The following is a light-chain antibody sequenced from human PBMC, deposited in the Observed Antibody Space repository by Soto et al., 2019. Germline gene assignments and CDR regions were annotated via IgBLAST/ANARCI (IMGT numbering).Light chain of an antibody. V-gene: IGKV1-9*01. CDR3: QQHNSYPWT. CDR1: QGISSY. J-gene: IGKJ1*01. CDR2: AAS. Sequence: DIQLTQSPSFLSASVGDRVTITCRASQGISSYLAWYQQKPGKAPKLLIYAASTLQSGIPSRFSGSGSGTEFTRTISSLQTEDFATYYCQQHNSYPWTFGQGTKVDIK.